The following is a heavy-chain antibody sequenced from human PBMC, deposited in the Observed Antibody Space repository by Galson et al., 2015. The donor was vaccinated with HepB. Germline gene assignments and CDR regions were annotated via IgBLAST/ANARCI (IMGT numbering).Heavy chain of an antibody. Sequence: SLRLSCAASGFTFSSYSMNWVRQAPGKGLEWVSSISSSSSYIYYADSVKGRFTISRDNAKNSLYLQMSSLRAEDTAVYYCARADGGYFDYWGQGTLVTVSS. CDR2: ISSSSSYI. V-gene: IGHV3-21*01. CDR1: GFTFSSYS. D-gene: IGHD3-10*01. CDR3: ARADGGYFDY. J-gene: IGHJ4*02.